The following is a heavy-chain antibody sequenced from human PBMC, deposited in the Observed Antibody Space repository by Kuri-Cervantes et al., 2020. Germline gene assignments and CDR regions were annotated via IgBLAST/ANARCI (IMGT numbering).Heavy chain of an antibody. Sequence: GGSLRLSCAASGFTFSSYSMNWVRQAPGKGLEWVSYISSSSSTIYYADSVKGRFTISRDNAKNTLYLQMNSLRAEDTAVYYCAKNYYGSGSLDFDYWGQGTLVTVSS. CDR2: ISSSSSTI. CDR3: AKNYYGSGSLDFDY. J-gene: IGHJ4*02. D-gene: IGHD3-10*01. CDR1: GFTFSSYS. V-gene: IGHV3-48*01.